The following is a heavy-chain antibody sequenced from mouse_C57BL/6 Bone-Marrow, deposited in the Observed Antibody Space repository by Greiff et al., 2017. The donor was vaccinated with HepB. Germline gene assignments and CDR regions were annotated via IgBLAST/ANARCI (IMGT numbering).Heavy chain of an antibody. CDR1: GFSFNTYA. Sequence: DVQLQESGGGLVQPKGSLKLSCAASGFSFNTYAMNWVRQAPGKGLEWVARIRSKSNNYATYYADSVKDRFTISRDDSESMLYLQMNNLKTEDTAMYYCVRPPVGLRRGCYAMDYWGQGTSVTGSS. D-gene: IGHD2-4*01. V-gene: IGHV10-1*01. CDR2: IRSKSNNYAT. J-gene: IGHJ4*01. CDR3: VRPPVGLRRGCYAMDY.